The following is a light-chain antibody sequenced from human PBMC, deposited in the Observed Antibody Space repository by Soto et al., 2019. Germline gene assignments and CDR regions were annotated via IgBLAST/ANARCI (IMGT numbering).Light chain of an antibody. Sequence: QSALTQPASVSGSPGQSITISCTGTSSDVGGYNYVSWYQQHPGKAPKLMIYEVSNRPSGVSNRFSGSKSGNTGSLPISGFQAEDEADYYGSSYTSSSTLVFGGGTKVTVL. V-gene: IGLV2-14*01. CDR3: SSYTSSSTLV. CDR2: EVS. J-gene: IGLJ2*01. CDR1: SSDVGGYNY.